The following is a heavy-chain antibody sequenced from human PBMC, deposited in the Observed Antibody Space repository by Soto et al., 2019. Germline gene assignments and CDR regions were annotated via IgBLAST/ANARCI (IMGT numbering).Heavy chain of an antibody. CDR1: GGTFSSYA. D-gene: IGHD3-3*01. CDR3: ARLRFLDGAARYGMDV. J-gene: IGHJ6*02. V-gene: IGHV1-69*13. Sequence: SVKVSCKASGGTFSSYAISWVRQAPGQGLEWMGGIIPIFGTANYAQKFQGRVTITADESTSTAYKELSSLRSEDTAVYYCARLRFLDGAARYGMDVWGQGTTVTVSS. CDR2: IIPIFGTA.